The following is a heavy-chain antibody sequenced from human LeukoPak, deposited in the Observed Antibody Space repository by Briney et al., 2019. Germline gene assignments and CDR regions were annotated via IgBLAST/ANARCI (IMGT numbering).Heavy chain of an antibody. J-gene: IGHJ4*02. Sequence: QPGRSLRLSCAASGFTFDGYAMHWVRQAPGKGLEWVSGISWNSGSIGYADSVKGRFTISRDNAKNSLYLQMNSLRAEDTALYYCTGTTGYWGQGTLVTVSS. D-gene: IGHD1-7*01. CDR3: TGTTGY. CDR1: GFTFDGYA. V-gene: IGHV3-9*01. CDR2: ISWNSGSI.